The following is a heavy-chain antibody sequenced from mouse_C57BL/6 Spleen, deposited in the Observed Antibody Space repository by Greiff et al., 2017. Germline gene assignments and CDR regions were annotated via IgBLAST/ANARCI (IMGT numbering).Heavy chain of an antibody. CDR3: ARRGGYDPAMDY. D-gene: IGHD2-2*01. CDR1: GYTFTSYW. CDR2: IDPSDSYT. Sequence: VQLQQPGAELVKPGASVKLSCKASGYTFTSYWMQWVKQRPGQGLEWIGEIDPSDSYTNYNQKFKGKATLTVDTSSSTAYMQLSSLTSEDSAVYYCARRGGYDPAMDYWGQGTSVTVSS. V-gene: IGHV1-50*01. J-gene: IGHJ4*01.